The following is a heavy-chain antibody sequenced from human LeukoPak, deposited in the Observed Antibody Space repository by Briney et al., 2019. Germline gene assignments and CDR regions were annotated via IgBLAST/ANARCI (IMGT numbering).Heavy chain of an antibody. D-gene: IGHD3-22*01. J-gene: IGHJ4*02. CDR3: ASTYHYDSSGCYPFDY. V-gene: IGHV3-64D*09. CDR1: GFSFSNNA. CDR2: ISSNGGTT. Sequence: GGSLRLSCSASGFSFSNNAMHWVRQAPGKGLEYVSGISSNGGTTGYADSVKGRLTISRDNSKRTLFLQMSSLRTEDTAIYYCASTYHYDSSGCYPFDYWGQGTLVTVSS.